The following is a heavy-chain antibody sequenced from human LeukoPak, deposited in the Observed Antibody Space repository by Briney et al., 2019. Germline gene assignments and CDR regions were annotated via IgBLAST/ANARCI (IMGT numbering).Heavy chain of an antibody. V-gene: IGHV4-4*02. CDR1: GFTFSNAW. CDR2: IYYSGST. CDR3: ARVVEQLEFDY. D-gene: IGHD6-6*01. Sequence: GSLRLSCAASGFTFSNAWMSWVRQAPGKGLEWIGSIYYSGSTYYNPSLKSRVTISVDTSRNQFSLNLNSMTAADTAVFYCARVVEQLEFDYWSQGTLVTVSS. J-gene: IGHJ4*02.